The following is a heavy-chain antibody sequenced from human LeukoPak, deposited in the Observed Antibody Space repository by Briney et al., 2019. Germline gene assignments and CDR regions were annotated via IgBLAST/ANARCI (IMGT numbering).Heavy chain of an antibody. V-gene: IGHV4-39*07. Sequence: KASETLSLTCTVSGGSVSSGSYYWSWIRQPPGKGLEWIGEINHSGSTNYNPSLKSRVTISVDTSKNQFSLKLSSVTAADTAVYYCARVNRRITMIVVVITDAFDIWGQGTMVTVSS. D-gene: IGHD3-22*01. CDR3: ARVNRRITMIVVVITDAFDI. J-gene: IGHJ3*02. CDR1: GGSVSSGSYY. CDR2: INHSGST.